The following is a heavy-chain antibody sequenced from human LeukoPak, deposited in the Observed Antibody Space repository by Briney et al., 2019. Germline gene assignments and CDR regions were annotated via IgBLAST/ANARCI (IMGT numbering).Heavy chain of an antibody. V-gene: IGHV3-30-3*01. D-gene: IGHD2-8*01. J-gene: IGHJ6*02. Sequence: GGSLRLSCAASGFTFSSYAMHWVRQAPGKGLEWVAVISYDGSNKYYTDSVKGRFTISRDNSKNTLYLQMNSLRAEDTAVYYCARGPERTGVGTRYYYDMDVWGQGTTVTVSS. CDR1: GFTFSSYA. CDR3: ARGPERTGVGTRYYYDMDV. CDR2: ISYDGSNK.